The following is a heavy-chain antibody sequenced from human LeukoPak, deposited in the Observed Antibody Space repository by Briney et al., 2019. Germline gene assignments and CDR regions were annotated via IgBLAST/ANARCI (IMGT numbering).Heavy chain of an antibody. Sequence: GGSLRLSRAASGFTFSSYAMSWVRQAPGKGLEWISGVNISGATTNHADSVKGRFTISRDNSKNTLDLQMNSLKVEDTAVYYCAKFRYYSNDNYYLDFNYWGQGTLVTVSS. V-gene: IGHV3-23*01. J-gene: IGHJ4*02. CDR3: AKFRYYSNDNYYLDFNY. CDR1: GFTFSSYA. CDR2: VNISGATT. D-gene: IGHD3-22*01.